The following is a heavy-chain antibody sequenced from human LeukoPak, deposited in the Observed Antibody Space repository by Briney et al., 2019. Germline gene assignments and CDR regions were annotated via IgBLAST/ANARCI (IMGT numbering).Heavy chain of an antibody. V-gene: IGHV3-23*01. CDR3: AKWGDYDVLTGYYDPDY. J-gene: IGHJ4*02. D-gene: IGHD3-9*01. CDR2: ITGSGGIT. CDR1: GFTFSNYA. Sequence: GGSLRLSCAASGFTFSNYAMSWVRQAPGKGLEWVSAITGSGGITYYADSVKGRFTISRDNSKNTLYLQMNSLRAEDTAVYYCAKWGDYDVLTGYYDPDYWGQGTLVTVSS.